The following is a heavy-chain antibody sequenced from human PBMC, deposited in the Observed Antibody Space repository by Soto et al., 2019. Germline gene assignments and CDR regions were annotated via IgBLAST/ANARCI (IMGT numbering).Heavy chain of an antibody. CDR2: ISYSGSS. V-gene: IGHV4-31*03. CDR3: ARTTFYDNRRGPPQGCDL. Sequence: QVQLQESGPGLVKPSQTLSLTCTVSGGSISSGGYYWSWIRQHPGKGLEWIGHISYSGSSYYNPSLKSRVTISGDTSKNKYSLKLSSVTAADTAVYYCARTTFYDNRRGPPQGCDLWGQGTLVTVSS. CDR1: GGSISSGGYY. J-gene: IGHJ5*02. D-gene: IGHD3-9*01.